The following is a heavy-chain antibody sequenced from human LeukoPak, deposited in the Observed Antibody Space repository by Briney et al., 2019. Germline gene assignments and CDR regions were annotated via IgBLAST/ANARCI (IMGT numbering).Heavy chain of an antibody. CDR2: ISSSSSYI. J-gene: IGHJ4*02. D-gene: IGHD3-10*01. V-gene: IGHV3-21*04. CDR3: VRESSGSYFAY. CDR1: GFSFSSYP. Sequence: GGSLRLSCVASGFSFSSYPMNWVRQAPGKGLEWVSSISSSSSYIYYADSVKGRFTISRDNAKNSLYLQMNSLRAEDTAVYYCVRESSGSYFAYWGQGTLVTVSS.